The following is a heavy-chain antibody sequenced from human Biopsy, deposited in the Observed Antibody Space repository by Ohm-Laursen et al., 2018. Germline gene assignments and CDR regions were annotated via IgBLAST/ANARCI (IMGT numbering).Heavy chain of an antibody. CDR2: IYSSGST. Sequence: GTLSLTCDITGDSISNYYWSWIRQPAGKGLEWIGRIYSSGSTNYNPSLKSRVTLSMDTSKRQFSLKLSFVTAADTAVYYCARWTPEYDSSRYYLDAFDIWGQGTKVTVSS. J-gene: IGHJ3*02. CDR3: ARWTPEYDSSRYYLDAFDI. D-gene: IGHD3-22*01. CDR1: GDSISNYY. V-gene: IGHV4-4*07.